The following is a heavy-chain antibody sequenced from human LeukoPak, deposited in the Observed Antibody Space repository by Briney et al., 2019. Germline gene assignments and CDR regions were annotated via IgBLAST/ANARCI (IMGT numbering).Heavy chain of an antibody. CDR3: ARGQGGSYYGY. V-gene: IGHV4-39*07. J-gene: IGHJ4*02. D-gene: IGHD1-26*01. CDR1: GDSISSSFYY. CDR2: IYYGGGT. Sequence: PSETLSLTCTVSGDSISSSFYYWGWVRQPPGKGLEWLGSIYYGGGTHYNPSLKSRVTISVDTSKNQFSLKLSSVTAADTAVYYCARGQGGSYYGYWGQGTLVTVSS.